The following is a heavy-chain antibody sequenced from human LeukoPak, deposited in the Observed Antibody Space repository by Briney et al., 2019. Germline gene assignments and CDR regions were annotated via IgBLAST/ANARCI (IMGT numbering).Heavy chain of an antibody. D-gene: IGHD2-2*01. J-gene: IGHJ4*02. CDR3: AGGLRTVVVPAANDY. CDR2: ISGSGSST. V-gene: IGHV3-23*01. Sequence: GGSLRLSCAASGFTFSRYWMSWVRQAPGKGLEWVSAISGSGSSTYYVDSVKGRFTISRDNSKNSLYLQMNSLRAEDTAVYYCAGGLRTVVVPAANDYWGQGTLVTVSS. CDR1: GFTFSRYW.